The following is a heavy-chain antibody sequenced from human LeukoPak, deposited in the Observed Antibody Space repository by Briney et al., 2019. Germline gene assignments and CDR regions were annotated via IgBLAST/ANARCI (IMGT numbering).Heavy chain of an antibody. CDR3: ARGYRSFDY. D-gene: IGHD1-1*01. V-gene: IGHV3-23*01. CDR2: ISSSGGST. Sequence: AISSSGGSTYYADSVKGRFTISRDNAKNTLYLQMNSLRAEDTAVYYCARGYRSFDYWGQGTLVTVSS. J-gene: IGHJ4*02.